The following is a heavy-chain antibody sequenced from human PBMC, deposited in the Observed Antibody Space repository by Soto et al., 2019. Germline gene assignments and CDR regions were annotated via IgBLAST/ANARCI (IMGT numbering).Heavy chain of an antibody. J-gene: IGHJ4*02. CDR2: ISYDGSNK. CDR1: GFTFSSYG. Sequence: QVQLVESGGGVVQPGRSLRLSCAASGFTFSSYGMHWVRQAPGTGLEWLAVISYDGSNKYYADSVKGRFTISRDNSKNTLHLQMNSLRAEDTAVYYCAKDRLLKNLDYWGQGTLVTVSS. CDR3: AKDRLLKNLDY. V-gene: IGHV3-30*18.